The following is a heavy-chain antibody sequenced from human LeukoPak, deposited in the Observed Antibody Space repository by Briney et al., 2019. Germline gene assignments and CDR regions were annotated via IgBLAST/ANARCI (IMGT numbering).Heavy chain of an antibody. V-gene: IGHV3-23*01. CDR1: GFTFSSYA. CDR2: ISGSGGST. CDR3: ARDHSSGWHDAFDI. D-gene: IGHD6-19*01. J-gene: IGHJ3*02. Sequence: GGSLRLSCAASGFTFSSYAMSWVRQAPGKGLDLVSAISGSGGSTYYADSVKGRFTISRDNAKNSLYLQMNSLRDEDTAVYYCARDHSSGWHDAFDIWGQGTMVTVSS.